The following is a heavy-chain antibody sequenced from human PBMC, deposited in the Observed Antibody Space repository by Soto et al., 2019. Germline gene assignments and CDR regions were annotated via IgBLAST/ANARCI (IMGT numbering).Heavy chain of an antibody. Sequence: EASVKVSCKASGYTFTSYGISWVRQAPGQGLEWMGWISAYNGNTNYAQKLQGRVTMTTDTSTSTAYMELRSLRSDDTAVYYCARQYYYDSSGYLDYWGQGTLVTVSS. V-gene: IGHV1-18*01. CDR1: GYTFTSYG. D-gene: IGHD3-22*01. CDR2: ISAYNGNT. CDR3: ARQYYYDSSGYLDY. J-gene: IGHJ4*02.